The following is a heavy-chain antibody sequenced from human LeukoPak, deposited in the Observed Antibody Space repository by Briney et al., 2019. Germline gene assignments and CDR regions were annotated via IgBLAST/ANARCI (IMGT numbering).Heavy chain of an antibody. Sequence: GGSLRLSCAASGFTFSSYAMSWVRQAPGKGLEWVSAISGSGGSTYYADSVKGRFTIPRDNPKNAMYLQMNSLRAEDTAVYYCAAEHYDILTGYHHFDYWGQGTLVTVSS. CDR2: ISGSGGST. D-gene: IGHD3-9*01. CDR3: AAEHYDILTGYHHFDY. V-gene: IGHV3-23*01. CDR1: GFTFSSYA. J-gene: IGHJ4*02.